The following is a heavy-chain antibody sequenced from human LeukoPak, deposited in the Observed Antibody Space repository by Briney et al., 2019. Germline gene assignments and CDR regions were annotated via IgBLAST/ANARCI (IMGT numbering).Heavy chain of an antibody. V-gene: IGHV3-23*01. CDR1: GFTFSSYA. CDR3: AKHRFESGGYHSTD. J-gene: IGHJ4*02. CDR2: ISGGSGST. D-gene: IGHD3-22*01. Sequence: GGSLRLSCAASGFTFSSYAMSWVRQAPGKGLAWVSTISGGSGSTYCADSVKGRFTISRDNSKNTLYLQMNSLRDEDTAVYYCAKHRFESGGYHSTDWGQGTLVTVSS.